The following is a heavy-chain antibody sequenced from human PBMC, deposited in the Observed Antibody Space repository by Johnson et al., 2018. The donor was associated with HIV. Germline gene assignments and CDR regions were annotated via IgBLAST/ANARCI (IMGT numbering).Heavy chain of an antibody. D-gene: IGHD3-22*01. CDR3: ARDGPHFFDSSGVRDDAFDI. J-gene: IGHJ3*02. Sequence: HVQLVESGGGVVQPGRSLRLSRGASGFSFSSYGMHWVRQAPGKGLEWVAVIWYDGRNKYYADSVQGRFTVSRDNSQNMVYLQMNSLRAEDTAVYYCARDGPHFFDSSGVRDDAFDIWGPGTMVTVSS. CDR2: IWYDGRNK. V-gene: IGHV3-33*08. CDR1: GFSFSSYG.